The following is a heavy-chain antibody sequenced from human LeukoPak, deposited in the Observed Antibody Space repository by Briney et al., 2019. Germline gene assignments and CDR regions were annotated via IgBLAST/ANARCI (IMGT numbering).Heavy chain of an antibody. D-gene: IGHD1-26*01. CDR3: AKDIGSGSYYRGYYYYGMDV. J-gene: IGHJ6*02. V-gene: IGHV3-9*01. CDR1: GFTFDDYA. CDR2: ISWNSGSI. Sequence: GRSLRLSCAASGFTFDDYAMHWVRQAPGKGLEWVSGISWNSGSIGYADSVKGRFTISRDNAKNSLYLQMSSLRAEVTALYYCAKDIGSGSYYRGYYYYGMDVWGQGTTVTVSS.